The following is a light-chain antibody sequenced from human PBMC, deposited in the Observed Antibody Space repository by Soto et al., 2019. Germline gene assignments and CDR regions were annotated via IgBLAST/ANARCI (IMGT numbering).Light chain of an antibody. V-gene: IGLV2-14*01. CDR3: SSYTSSSARV. CDR2: EVS. CDR1: SSDVGGYNY. Sequence: QSALTQPASVSGSPGQSITISCTGTSSDVGGYNYVSWYQQHPGKAPKLMIYEVSNRPPGVSNRFSGSMSGNTASLTISGLQAEDEGDYYCSSYTSSSARVFGGGTKLTVL. J-gene: IGLJ2*01.